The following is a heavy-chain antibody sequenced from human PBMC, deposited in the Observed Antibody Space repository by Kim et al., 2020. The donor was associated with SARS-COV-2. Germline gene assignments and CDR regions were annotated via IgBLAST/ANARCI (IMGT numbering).Heavy chain of an antibody. V-gene: IGHV3-23*01. J-gene: IGHJ4*02. Sequence: GGSLRLSCAASGFTFTSYAMSWVRQAPGKGLEWVSTISAGGGSTYYADSVKGRFTISRDNSMDTLYLQINGLRAEDTAIYYCAKMIYDSGSHLVPFDYWGQGTLVTVSS. CDR2: ISAGGGST. D-gene: IGHD3-10*01. CDR3: AKMIYDSGSHLVPFDY. CDR1: GFTFTSYA.